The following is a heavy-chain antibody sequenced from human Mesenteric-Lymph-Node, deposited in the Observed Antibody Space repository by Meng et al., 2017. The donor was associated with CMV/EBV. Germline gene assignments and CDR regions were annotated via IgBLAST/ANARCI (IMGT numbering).Heavy chain of an antibody. CDR2: ISHSGNLV. CDR1: GFTFSALN. J-gene: IGHJ3*01. V-gene: IGHV3-21*01. Sequence: GGSLRLSCTVSGFTFSALNMNWVRQAPGKGLEWVSSISHSGNLVFYADSLKGRFTISRDNAKNSLYLQMHSLSADDTAVYYCARDAIPGDPNAFDVWGQGTVVTVSS. D-gene: IGHD2-21*01. CDR3: ARDAIPGDPNAFDV.